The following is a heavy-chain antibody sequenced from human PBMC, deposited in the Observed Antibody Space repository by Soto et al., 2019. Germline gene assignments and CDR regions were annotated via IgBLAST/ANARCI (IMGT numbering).Heavy chain of an antibody. Sequence: KLSLTCTVSGGSISSGGYYWSWIRQHPGKGLEWIGYIYYSGSTYYNPSLKSRVTISVDTSKNQFSLKLSSVTAADTAVNYCARYTDMVKLDVGDFRGQGNMVIVSS. V-gene: IGHV4-31*03. CDR3: ARYTDMVKLDVGDF. CDR2: IYYSGST. J-gene: IGHJ3*01. D-gene: IGHD5-18*01. CDR1: GGSISSGGYY.